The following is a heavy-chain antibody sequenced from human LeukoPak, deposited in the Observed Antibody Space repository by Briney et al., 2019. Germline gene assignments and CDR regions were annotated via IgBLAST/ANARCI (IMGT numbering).Heavy chain of an antibody. Sequence: PGGSLRLSCAASGFTFSTYAINWVRQAPGKGLEWLSYISISGTTIYYADSVKGRFTISRDNAKNSLYLQMNSLRAEDTAVYYCARAEVWLDYWGQGTLVTVSS. D-gene: IGHD6-19*01. CDR1: GFTFSTYA. J-gene: IGHJ4*02. CDR3: ARAEVWLDY. CDR2: ISISGTTI. V-gene: IGHV3-48*04.